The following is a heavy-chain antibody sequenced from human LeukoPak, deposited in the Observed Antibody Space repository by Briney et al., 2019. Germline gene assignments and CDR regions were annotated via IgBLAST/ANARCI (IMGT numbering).Heavy chain of an antibody. J-gene: IGHJ5*02. CDR3: ATTYYYDSSGYYYRSGWFDP. D-gene: IGHD3-22*01. Sequence: SETLSLTCAIYSESFSGYFWSWIRQPPGKGLEWIGEINHSGSTNYNPSLKSRVTISVDTSKNQFSLKLSSVTAADTAVYYCATTYYYDSSGYYYRSGWFDPWGQGTLVTVSS. CDR2: INHSGST. CDR1: SESFSGYF. V-gene: IGHV4-34*01.